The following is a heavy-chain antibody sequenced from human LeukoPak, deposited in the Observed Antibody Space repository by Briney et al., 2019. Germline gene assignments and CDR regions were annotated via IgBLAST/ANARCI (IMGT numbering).Heavy chain of an antibody. V-gene: IGHV3-48*04. CDR1: GFTFSSYS. D-gene: IGHD3-10*01. CDR3: ARLLN. CDR2: ISSSSTI. Sequence: GSLRLSCAASGFTFSSYSMNWVRQAPGKGLEWVSYISSSSTIYYADSVKGRFTISRDNAKNSLYLQMNSLRAEDTAVYYCARLLNWGQGTLVTVSS. J-gene: IGHJ4*02.